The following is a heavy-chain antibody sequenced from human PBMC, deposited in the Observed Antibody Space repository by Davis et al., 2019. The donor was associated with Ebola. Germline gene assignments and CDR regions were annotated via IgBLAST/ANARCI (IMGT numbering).Heavy chain of an antibody. CDR2: IKQDGSEK. V-gene: IGHV3-7*03. Sequence: GESLKISCAASGFTFSNYWMTWVRQAPGKGLEWVANIKQDGSEKYYLDSVEGRFTIFRDNGKNSVFLQMNILRAEDTAVYYCARPVRESGIRLLGYWGQGTLVTVSS. D-gene: IGHD2/OR15-2a*01. CDR3: ARPVRESGIRLLGY. CDR1: GFTFSNYW. J-gene: IGHJ4*02.